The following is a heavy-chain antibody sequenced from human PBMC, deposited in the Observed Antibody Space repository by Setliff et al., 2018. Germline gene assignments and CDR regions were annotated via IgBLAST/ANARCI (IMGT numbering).Heavy chain of an antibody. CDR2: INHSGTT. CDR1: GGSFSDYY. CDR3: RYWSGYYNNDY. D-gene: IGHD3-3*01. Sequence: SETLSLTCTVYGGSFSDYYWGWVRQPPGKGLEWIGEINHSGTTNYSPSLKSRVTISLDASTNQFSLKLRSVSAADTAVYYCRYWSGYYNNDYWGQGTLVTVSS. V-gene: IGHV4-34*01. J-gene: IGHJ4*02.